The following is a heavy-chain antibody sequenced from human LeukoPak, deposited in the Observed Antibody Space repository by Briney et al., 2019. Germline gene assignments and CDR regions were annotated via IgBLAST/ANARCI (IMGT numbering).Heavy chain of an antibody. CDR2: IYYSGST. CDR1: GGSISSGDYY. J-gene: IGHJ4*02. V-gene: IGHV4-30-4*08. CDR3: ARAILATIPYYFDY. D-gene: IGHD5-24*01. Sequence: PSETLSLTCTVSGGSISSGDYYWSWIRQPPGKGLEWTGYIYYSGSTYYNPSLKSRVTISVDTSKNQFSLKLSSVTAADTAVYYCARAILATIPYYFDYWGQGTLVTVSS.